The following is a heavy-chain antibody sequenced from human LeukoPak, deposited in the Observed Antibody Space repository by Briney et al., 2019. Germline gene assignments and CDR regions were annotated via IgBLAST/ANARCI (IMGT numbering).Heavy chain of an antibody. V-gene: IGHV4-61*01. D-gene: IGHD2-2*01. Sequence: SETLSLTCTVSGGSISSSSYYWSWIRQPPGKGLEWIGYIYYSGSTNYNPSLKSRVTISLDTSKNQFSLNLSSVTAADTAVYYCARKSFHTSSYDYWGQGTLVTVSS. CDR1: GGSISSSSYY. CDR3: ARKSFHTSSYDY. J-gene: IGHJ4*02. CDR2: IYYSGST.